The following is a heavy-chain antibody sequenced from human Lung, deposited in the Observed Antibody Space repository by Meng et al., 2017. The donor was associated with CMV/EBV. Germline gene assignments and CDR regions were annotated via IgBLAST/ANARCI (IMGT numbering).Heavy chain of an antibody. CDR2: IYTGGIT. Sequence: XCAASGFSVNSNFMNWVRQALGKGLEWVSVIYTGGITDYADSVKGRFTISRDNSKNTVHLQMKNLRPGDTAVYYCARDLRPSGGGMDVWGQGTPVTVSS. CDR1: GFSVNSNF. V-gene: IGHV3-53*01. CDR3: ARDLRPSGGGMDV. D-gene: IGHD2-8*02. J-gene: IGHJ6*02.